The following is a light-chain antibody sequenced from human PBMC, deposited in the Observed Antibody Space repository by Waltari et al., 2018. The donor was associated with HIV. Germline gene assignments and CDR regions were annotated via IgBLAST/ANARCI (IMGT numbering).Light chain of an antibody. CDR1: QVIGND. CDR3: LQDYNYPLT. V-gene: IGKV1-6*01. CDR2: GAS. J-gene: IGKJ4*01. Sequence: AIQMTQSPSSLSASVGDKVTITCRASQVIGNDLGWYQQKPGKAPKVLIYGASSLQSGVPSRFSGSGSGTDFTLTISSLQPEDFATYYCLQDYNYPLTFGGGTKVEIK.